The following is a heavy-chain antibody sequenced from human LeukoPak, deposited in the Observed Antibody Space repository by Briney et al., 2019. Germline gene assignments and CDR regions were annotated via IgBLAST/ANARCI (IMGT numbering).Heavy chain of an antibody. J-gene: IGHJ4*02. CDR1: GFTLSDYY. V-gene: IGHV3-11*05. D-gene: IGHD6-19*01. CDR3: ARDSSGWSVDY. Sequence: GGSLRLSCAASGFTLSDYYISCIREAPRKGREWVSYISGSSSNIKDADSVKGRFTISRDNAKKSLYLQMNTLRAEDTAVYYCARDSSGWSVDYWGQGTLVTVSS. CDR2: ISGSSSNI.